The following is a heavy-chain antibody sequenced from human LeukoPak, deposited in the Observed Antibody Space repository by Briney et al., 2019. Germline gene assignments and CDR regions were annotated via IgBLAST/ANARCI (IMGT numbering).Heavy chain of an antibody. J-gene: IGHJ4*02. D-gene: IGHD3-10*01. Sequence: ASVKVSCKASGYTFSSYAMHWVRQAPGQRLEWMGWINAGNGHTEYSQKFQGRVTFTRDTSASTAYMELSSLRSEDMAVYYCAIQIRGVVYWGLGILVTVSS. CDR1: GYTFSSYA. CDR3: AIQIRGVVY. V-gene: IGHV1-3*01. CDR2: INAGNGHT.